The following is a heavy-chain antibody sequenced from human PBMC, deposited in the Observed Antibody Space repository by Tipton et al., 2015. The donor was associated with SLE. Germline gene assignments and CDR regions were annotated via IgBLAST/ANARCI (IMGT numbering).Heavy chain of an antibody. CDR3: ARPNDFWSVQGAFDI. Sequence: TLSLTCTVSGYSISSGYYWGWIRQPPGKGLEWIGSISHTGTTYDNPSLKSRVIISLDMSKNQFSLNLSFVTAADTAVYYCARPNDFWSVQGAFDIWGQGTMVTVSS. D-gene: IGHD3-3*01. CDR2: ISHTGTT. CDR1: GYSISSGYY. J-gene: IGHJ3*02. V-gene: IGHV4-38-2*02.